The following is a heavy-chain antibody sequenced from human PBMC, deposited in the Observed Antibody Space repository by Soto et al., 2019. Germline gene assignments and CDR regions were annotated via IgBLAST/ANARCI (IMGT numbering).Heavy chain of an antibody. V-gene: IGHV3-30-3*01. J-gene: IGHJ6*02. CDR2: ISYDGSNK. CDR1: GFTFSSYA. D-gene: IGHD4-17*01. CDR3: ARVLMTTVTIGGMDV. Sequence: PGGSLRLSCAASGFTFSSYAMHWVRQAPGKGLEWVAVISYDGSNKYYADSVKGRFTISRDNSKNTLYLQMNSLRAEDTAVYYCARVLMTTVTIGGMDVWGQGTTVTVSS.